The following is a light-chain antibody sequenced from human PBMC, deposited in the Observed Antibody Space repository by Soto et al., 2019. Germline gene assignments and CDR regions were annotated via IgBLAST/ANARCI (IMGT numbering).Light chain of an antibody. J-gene: IGKJ2*01. CDR1: QSLVHSDGSTY. Sequence: DVVLTQSPLSLPVTLGQPASISCRSSQSLVHSDGSTYLSWFHQRPGQSPRRLIYKVSNRDSGAPDRLCGGGSGPDFTLKISRVEAEDVGVYYCMQGTHWPPYTFGQGTKVEIK. CDR3: MQGTHWPPYT. V-gene: IGKV2-30*02. CDR2: KVS.